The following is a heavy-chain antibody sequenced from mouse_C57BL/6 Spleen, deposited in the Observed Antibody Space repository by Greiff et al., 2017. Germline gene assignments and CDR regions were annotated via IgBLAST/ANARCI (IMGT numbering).Heavy chain of an antibody. D-gene: IGHD2-1*01. CDR1: GYTFTSYW. J-gene: IGHJ4*01. V-gene: IGHV1-55*01. CDR2: IYPGSGST. Sequence: QVQLQQPGAELVKPGASVKMSCKASGYTFTSYWITWVKQRPGQGLEWIGDIYPGSGSTNYNEKFKSKATLTVDTSSSTAYMQLSSLTSEDSAVYDCARGDYRNYEWGDYWGQGTSVTGSS. CDR3: ARGDYRNYEWGDY.